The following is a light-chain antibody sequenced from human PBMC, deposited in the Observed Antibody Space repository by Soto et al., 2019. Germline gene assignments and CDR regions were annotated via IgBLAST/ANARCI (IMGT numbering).Light chain of an antibody. Sequence: ILLTQSPSSLPAAVGDRVTITCRASQSISIALNWYQQRPGKAPRLLIYSTSRLQGGVPPRFSGSGSGSEFTLSINNLQPEDFATYFCQQSYTTPTFGGWTRVE. V-gene: IGKV1-39*01. CDR2: STS. CDR3: QQSYTTPT. J-gene: IGKJ4*01. CDR1: QSISIA.